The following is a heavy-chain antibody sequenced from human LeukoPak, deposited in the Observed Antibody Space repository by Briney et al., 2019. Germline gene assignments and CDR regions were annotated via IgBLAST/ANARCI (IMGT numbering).Heavy chain of an antibody. CDR1: GFTVSSSY. D-gene: IGHD3-10*01. J-gene: IGHJ4*02. CDR3: ARDKESDYYGSGSYYFDY. V-gene: IGHV3-66*01. CDR2: IYSGGST. Sequence: PGGSLRLSCAASGFTVSSSYMSWVRQAPGKGLEWVSVIYSGGSTYYADSVKGRFTISRDNSKNTLYLQMNSLRAEDTAVYYCARDKESDYYGSGSYYFDYWGQGILVTVSS.